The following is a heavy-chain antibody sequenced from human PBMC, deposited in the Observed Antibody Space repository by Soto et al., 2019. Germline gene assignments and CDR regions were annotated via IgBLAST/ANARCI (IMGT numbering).Heavy chain of an antibody. CDR1: GFSFSSYW. V-gene: IGHV3-74*01. D-gene: IGHD3-10*01. J-gene: IGHJ6*02. CDR2: MNEDGGTT. CDR3: ASDLSGRADV. Sequence: GGSLRLSCAASGFSFSSYWMHWVRQVPGKGLVWVARMNEDGGTTDYADSVKGRFTISRDNAKNTLYLQMNSLRVGDTAVYYCASDLSGRADVWGQGTTVTVSS.